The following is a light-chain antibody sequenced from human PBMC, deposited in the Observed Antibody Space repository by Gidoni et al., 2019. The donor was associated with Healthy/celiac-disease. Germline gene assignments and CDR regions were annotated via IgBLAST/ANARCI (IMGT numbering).Light chain of an antibody. CDR2: DDS. J-gene: IGLJ2*01. Sequence: SYVLTQQPSGSVAPGQTARITWWGNNIGSKSVHWYQQKPGQAPVLVVYDDSDRPSGIPERFSGSNSGNTATLPISRVDAGDESDYYCQVWDSSSDHVLFGGGTTLPVL. CDR3: QVWDSSSDHVL. CDR1: NIGSKS. V-gene: IGLV3-21*02.